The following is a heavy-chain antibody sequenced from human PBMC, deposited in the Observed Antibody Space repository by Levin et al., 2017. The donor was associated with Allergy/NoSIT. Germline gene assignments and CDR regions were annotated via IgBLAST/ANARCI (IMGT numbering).Heavy chain of an antibody. D-gene: IGHD6-13*01. CDR3: ARARHSSRGGWFDT. V-gene: IGHV3-30*04. CDR2: ISKDGSNE. J-gene: IGHJ5*02. Sequence: PGGSLRLSCSASGFTFNSFPMHWVRQSPGKGLEWVAVISKDGSNENYADSVKGRFTISRDNSKNTLYLQMTSVRPEDTAVYYCARARHSSRGGWFDTWGQGTLVTVSS. CDR1: GFTFNSFP.